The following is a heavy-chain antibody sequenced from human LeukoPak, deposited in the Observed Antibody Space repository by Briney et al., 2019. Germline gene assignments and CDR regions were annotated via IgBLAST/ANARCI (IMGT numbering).Heavy chain of an antibody. J-gene: IGHJ4*02. CDR1: GGSFSGYY. D-gene: IGHD3-3*01. CDR3: ARGRVTYYDFWSGYSRTHYFDY. V-gene: IGHV4-34*01. CDR2: INHSGST. Sequence: PSETLSLTCAVYGGSFSGYYWSWIRQPPGKGLERIGEINHSGSTNYNPSLKSRVTISVDTSKNQFSLKLSSVTAADTAVYYCARGRVTYYDFWSGYSRTHYFDYWGQGTLVTVSS.